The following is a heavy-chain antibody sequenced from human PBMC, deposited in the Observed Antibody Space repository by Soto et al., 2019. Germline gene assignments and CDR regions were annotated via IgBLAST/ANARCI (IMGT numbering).Heavy chain of an antibody. Sequence: GGSLRLSCAASGFTFSSYGMHWVRQAPGKGLEWVAVISYDGSNKYYADSVKGRFTISRDNSKNTLYLQMNSLRAEETAVYYWDKGVSMVRGVVYYYYYSMDVWGKGTTVTVSS. CDR2: ISYDGSNK. V-gene: IGHV3-30*18. CDR1: GFTFSSYG. D-gene: IGHD3-10*01. CDR3: DKGVSMVRGVVYYYYYSMDV. J-gene: IGHJ6*04.